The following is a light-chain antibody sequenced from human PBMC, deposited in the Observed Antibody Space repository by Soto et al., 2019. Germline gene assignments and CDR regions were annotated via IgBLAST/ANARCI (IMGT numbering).Light chain of an antibody. CDR3: QQYNTFSYT. V-gene: IGKV1-5*01. Sequence: DIQMTQSPSTLSASVGDRVTITCRASQSISTWLAWYQQKPGKAPKLLIYDASSLESGVPSRFSGSGSGTEFTLTISILQHDDFASYYCQQYNTFSYTFGRGTKLEIK. CDR2: DAS. CDR1: QSISTW. J-gene: IGKJ2*01.